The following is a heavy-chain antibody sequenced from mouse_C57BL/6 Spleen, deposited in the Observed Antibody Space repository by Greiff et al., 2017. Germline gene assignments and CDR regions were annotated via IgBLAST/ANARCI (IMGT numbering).Heavy chain of an antibody. J-gene: IGHJ2*01. CDR1: GYTFTSYW. V-gene: IGHV1-55*01. CDR3: ASPITTVAAGFDY. Sequence: VQLQQPGAELVKPGASVKMSCKASGYTFTSYWITWVKQRPGQGLEWIGDIYPGSGSTNYNEKFKSKATLTVDTSSSTAYMQLSSLTSEDSAVYYCASPITTVAAGFDYWGQGTTLTVSS. CDR2: IYPGSGST. D-gene: IGHD1-1*01.